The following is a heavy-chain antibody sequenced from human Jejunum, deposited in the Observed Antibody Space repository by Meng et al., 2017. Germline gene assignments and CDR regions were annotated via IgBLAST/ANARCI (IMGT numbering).Heavy chain of an antibody. V-gene: IGHV7-4-1*02. J-gene: IGHJ4*02. CDR2: INTYSGSP. CDR1: GYSFMTYA. Sequence: QVQLVQSGSELKNTGASVTVSCKASGYSFMTYALNWVRQAPGQGLEWMGWINTYSGSPTYAQGFTGRFVFSLDTSVSTAYLQINNLQSDDTAVYYCARRSLGEMSGDPDYWGQGTLVTVSS. CDR3: ARRSLGEMSGDPDY. D-gene: IGHD3-16*01.